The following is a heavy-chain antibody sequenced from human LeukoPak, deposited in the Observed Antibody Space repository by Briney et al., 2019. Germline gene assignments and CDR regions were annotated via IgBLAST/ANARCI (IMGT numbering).Heavy chain of an antibody. V-gene: IGHV4-59*01. CDR1: GGSISSYY. J-gene: IGHJ6*02. Sequence: SETLSLTCTVSGGSISSYYWSWIRQPPGKGLEWIGYIYYSGSTNYNPSLKSRVTISVDTSKNQFSLKLSSVTAADTAVYYCAREDRYNWNGVHYYGMDVWGQGTTVTVSS. CDR2: IYYSGST. D-gene: IGHD1-20*01. CDR3: AREDRYNWNGVHYYGMDV.